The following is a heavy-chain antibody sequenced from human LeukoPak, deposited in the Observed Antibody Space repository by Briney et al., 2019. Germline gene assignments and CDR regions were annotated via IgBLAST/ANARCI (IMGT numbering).Heavy chain of an antibody. Sequence: ASVKVSCKASGYTFTSYYIHWVRQAPGEGLEWMGIINPSGGSTSYAQKFQGRVTMTRDMSMSTVYMELSSLRSEDTAVYYCARVAAEVVGVPGAIGFGWLRRDYYYMDVWGKGTTVTVSS. CDR3: ARVAAEVVGVPGAIGFGWLRRDYYYMDV. V-gene: IGHV1-46*01. D-gene: IGHD2-2*02. CDR1: GYTFTSYY. J-gene: IGHJ6*03. CDR2: INPSGGST.